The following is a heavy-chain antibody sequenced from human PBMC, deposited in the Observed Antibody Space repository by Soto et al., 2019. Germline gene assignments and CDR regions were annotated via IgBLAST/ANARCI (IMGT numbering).Heavy chain of an antibody. Sequence: GGSLRLSCAASGFTFSSFEMNWVRQAPGKGLEWLSYISGSGSTIYYADSVKGRFTTSRDNAKNSLYLQMNTLSAEDTALYYCARDSRNSYGLDVWGQGTTVTVSS. J-gene: IGHJ6*02. CDR1: GFTFSSFE. CDR2: ISGSGSTI. V-gene: IGHV3-48*03. CDR3: ARDSRNSYGLDV.